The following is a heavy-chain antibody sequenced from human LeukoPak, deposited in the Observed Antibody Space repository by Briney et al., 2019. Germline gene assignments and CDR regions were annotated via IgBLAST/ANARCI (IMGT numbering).Heavy chain of an antibody. Sequence: GGSLRLSCAGSGFALKSYSLTWVRQAPGKGLEWVSSISSTSAYIHYADSVKGRFTISRDNVDNAVYLEMNSLGAEDTATYYCTRVAVSGPTGWFGSWGQGTLVIVSS. D-gene: IGHD2-8*02. CDR1: GFALKSYS. J-gene: IGHJ5*01. CDR2: ISSTSAYI. V-gene: IGHV3-21*01. CDR3: TRVAVSGPTGWFGS.